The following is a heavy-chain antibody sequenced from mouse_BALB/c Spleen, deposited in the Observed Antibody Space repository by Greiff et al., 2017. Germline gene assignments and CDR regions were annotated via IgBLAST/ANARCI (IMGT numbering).Heavy chain of an antibody. J-gene: IGHJ4*01. V-gene: IGHV14-3*02. CDR1: GFNIKDTY. D-gene: IGHD1-1*01. CDR2: IDPANGNT. CDR3: ARYGSTYAGAMDY. Sequence: EVQLQQSGAELVKPGASVKLSCTASGFNIKDTYMHWVKQRPEQGLEWIGRIDPANGNTKYDPKFQGKATITADTSSNTACLQLSSLTSEDTAVYYCARYGSTYAGAMDYWGQGTSVTVSS.